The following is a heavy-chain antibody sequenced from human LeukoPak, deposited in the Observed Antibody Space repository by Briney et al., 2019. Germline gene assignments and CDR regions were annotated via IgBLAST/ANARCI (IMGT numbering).Heavy chain of an antibody. J-gene: IGHJ6*02. V-gene: IGHV3-74*01. CDR1: GFTFSTHW. Sequence: GGSLRLSCAASGFTFSTHWMYWVRQAPGKELVWVSRISGDGSMTSYADSVKGRFTISRDNAKDTLFLQMTSLRVEDTAVYSCASLLTPYHGSGGGGVDIWGQGTTVTVSS. CDR3: ASLLTPYHGSGGGGVDI. D-gene: IGHD3-10*01. CDR2: ISGDGSMT.